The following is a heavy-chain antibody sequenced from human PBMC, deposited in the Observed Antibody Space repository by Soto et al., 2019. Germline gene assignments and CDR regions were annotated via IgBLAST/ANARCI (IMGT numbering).Heavy chain of an antibody. CDR2: ISYDGSNK. J-gene: IGHJ4*02. V-gene: IGHV3-30-3*01. D-gene: IGHD3-3*01. Sequence: QVQLVESGGGVVQPGRSLRLSCAASGFTFSSYAMHWVRQAPGKGLEWVAVISYDGSNKYYADYVKGRFTISRDNSKNTLYLQMNSLRAEDTAVYYCARGRRRDYDFWSGYYIDYFDYWGQGTLVTVSS. CDR1: GFTFSSYA. CDR3: ARGRRRDYDFWSGYYIDYFDY.